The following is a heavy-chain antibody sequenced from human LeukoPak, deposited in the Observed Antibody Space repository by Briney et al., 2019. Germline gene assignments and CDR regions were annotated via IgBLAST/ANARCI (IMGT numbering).Heavy chain of an antibody. V-gene: IGHV1-8*01. CDR2: MNPNSGNT. CDR1: GYTFTSYD. D-gene: IGHD5-18*01. Sequence: ASVKVSCKASGYTFTSYDINWVRQATGQGLEWMGWMNPNSGNTGYAQKFQGRVTMTRNTSISTAYMELSSLRSEDTAVYYCARDPLGYSYAADAFDIWGQGTMVTVSS. CDR3: ARDPLGYSYAADAFDI. J-gene: IGHJ3*02.